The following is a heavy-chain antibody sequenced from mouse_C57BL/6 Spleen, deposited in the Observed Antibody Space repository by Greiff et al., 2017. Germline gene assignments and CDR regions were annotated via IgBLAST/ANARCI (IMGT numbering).Heavy chain of an antibody. V-gene: IGHV6-3*01. CDR3: TVDYELAY. Sequence: EVQGVESGGGLVQPGGSMKLSCVASGFTFSNYWMNWVRQSPEKGLEWVAQIRLKSDNYATHYAESVKGRFTISRDDSKSSVYLQMNNLRAEDTGIYYCTVDYELAYWGQGTLVTVSA. J-gene: IGHJ3*01. D-gene: IGHD2-4*01. CDR1: GFTFSNYW. CDR2: IRLKSDNYAT.